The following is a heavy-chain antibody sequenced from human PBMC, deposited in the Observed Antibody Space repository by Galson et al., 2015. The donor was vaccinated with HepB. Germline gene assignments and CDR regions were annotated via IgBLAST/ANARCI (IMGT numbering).Heavy chain of an antibody. J-gene: IGHJ4*02. CDR1: GYTFISYY. D-gene: IGHD3-22*01. CDR3: ARDCDSSYCGVPY. CDR2: ITPRNDIT. Sequence: SVKVSCKASGYTFISYYIHWVRLTPGQGLEWMGIITPRNDITDYSQKFRGRVAMTSDRSTNTVYMELSSLTSDDTAIYYCARDCDSSYCGVPYWGQGTLVTVSA. V-gene: IGHV1-46*03.